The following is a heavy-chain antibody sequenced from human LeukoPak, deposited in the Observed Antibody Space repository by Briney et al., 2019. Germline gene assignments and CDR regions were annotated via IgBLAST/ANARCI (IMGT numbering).Heavy chain of an antibody. Sequence: ASVKVSCKASGGTFSSYAISWVRQAPGQGLEWMGIINPSGGSTSYAQKFQGKVTMTRDTSTSTVYMELSSLRSEDTAVYYCAREYSSSWHYWGQGTLVTVSS. CDR1: GGTFSSYA. CDR2: INPSGGST. CDR3: AREYSSSWHY. J-gene: IGHJ4*02. D-gene: IGHD6-13*01. V-gene: IGHV1-46*01.